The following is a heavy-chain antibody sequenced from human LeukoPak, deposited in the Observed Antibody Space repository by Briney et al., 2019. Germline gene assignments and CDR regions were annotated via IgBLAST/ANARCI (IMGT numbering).Heavy chain of an antibody. D-gene: IGHD3-22*01. Sequence: GASVKVSCKASGYTFTGYYMHWVRQAPGQGLEWMGGINPHSGGANDAQKFQGRVTMTRDTSISTAYMELSRLRSDDTAVYYCARVREAYYYDSSGYSGFDSFDYWGQGTLVTVSS. CDR3: ARVREAYYYDSSGYSGFDSFDY. CDR1: GYTFTGYY. J-gene: IGHJ4*02. CDR2: INPHSGGA. V-gene: IGHV1-2*02.